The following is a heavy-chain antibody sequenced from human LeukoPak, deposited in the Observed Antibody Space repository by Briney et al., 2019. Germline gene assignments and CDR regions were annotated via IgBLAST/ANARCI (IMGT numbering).Heavy chain of an antibody. V-gene: IGHV1-69*13. CDR1: GGTFSSYA. D-gene: IGHD6-13*01. CDR2: IIPIFGTA. Sequence: GASVKVSCKASGGTFSSYAISWVRQAPGQGLEWMGGIIPIFGTANYAQKFQGRVTITADESTSTACMELSSLRSEDTAVYYCARGDGGEQQLVLGYWGQGTLVTVSS. CDR3: ARGDGGEQQLVLGY. J-gene: IGHJ4*02.